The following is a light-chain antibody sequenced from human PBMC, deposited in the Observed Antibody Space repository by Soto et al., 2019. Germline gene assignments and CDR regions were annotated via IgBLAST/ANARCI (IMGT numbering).Light chain of an antibody. J-gene: IGLJ3*02. CDR2: ANT. Sequence: QSVLTQTPSVSGAPGQRVTISCTGSSSNIGAGYDVHWYQQLPGTTPKLLIYANTNRPSGVPDRFSGSKSGTSASLAITGLQAEDEADYYCQSYDSSLSGSVSGGGTKLTVL. V-gene: IGLV1-40*01. CDR1: SSNIGAGYD. CDR3: QSYDSSLSGSV.